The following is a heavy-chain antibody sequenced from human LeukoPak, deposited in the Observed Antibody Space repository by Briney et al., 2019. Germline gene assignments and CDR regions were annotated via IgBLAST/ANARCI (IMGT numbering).Heavy chain of an antibody. CDR3: ARVMNYYGSGSYADY. V-gene: IGHV3-20*04. Sequence: PGGSLRLSCAASGFTFDDYGMSWVRQAPGKGLEWVSGINWNGGSTGYADSVKGRFTISRDNAKKSLYLQMNSLRAEDTALYYCARVMNYYGSGSYADYWGQGTLVTVSS. CDR2: INWNGGST. J-gene: IGHJ4*02. D-gene: IGHD3-10*01. CDR1: GFTFDDYG.